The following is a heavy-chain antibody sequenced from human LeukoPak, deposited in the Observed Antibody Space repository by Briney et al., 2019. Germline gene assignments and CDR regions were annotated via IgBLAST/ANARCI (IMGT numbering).Heavy chain of an antibody. CDR1: GYTFTSYD. Sequence: ASVKVSCKASGYTFTSYDINWVRQATGQGLEWMGWMNPNSGGTNYAQKFQGRVTMTRDTSISTAYMELSRLRSDDTAVYYCATSPSYDRSPAFDIWGQGTMVTVSS. CDR2: MNPNSGGT. D-gene: IGHD3-16*01. J-gene: IGHJ3*02. CDR3: ATSPSYDRSPAFDI. V-gene: IGHV1-2*02.